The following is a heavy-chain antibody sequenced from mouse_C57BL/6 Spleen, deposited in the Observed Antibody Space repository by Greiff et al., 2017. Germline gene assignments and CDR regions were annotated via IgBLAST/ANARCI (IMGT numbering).Heavy chain of an antibody. CDR1: GFSFTSYA. CDR3: ARYYGYFDY. J-gene: IGHJ2*01. Sequence: QVQLKESGPGLVAPSQSLSITCTVSGFSFTSYAISWVRQTPGKGLEWLGVIWTGGGTNYNSALKSRLSISKDNSKIQVFLIMNSLPTDDTARYYCARYYGYFDYWGQGTTLTVSS. D-gene: IGHD1-1*01. V-gene: IGHV2-9-1*01. CDR2: IWTGGGT.